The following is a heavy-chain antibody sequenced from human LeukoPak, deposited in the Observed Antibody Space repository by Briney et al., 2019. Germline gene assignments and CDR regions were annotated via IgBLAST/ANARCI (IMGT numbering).Heavy chain of an antibody. CDR1: GGFVSTSNYY. J-gene: IGHJ4*02. CDR3: ARDVDPAAHFDA. D-gene: IGHD5-18*01. CDR2: IYYSGPT. Sequence: SETLSLTCTVSGGFVSTSNYYWGWIRQPPGMRLEWIGSIYYSGPTYHAPSLKSRLTISIHASKNQFSLKLSSVPAADTAVYYCARDVDPAAHFDAWVQGTLVTVSS. V-gene: IGHV4-39*07.